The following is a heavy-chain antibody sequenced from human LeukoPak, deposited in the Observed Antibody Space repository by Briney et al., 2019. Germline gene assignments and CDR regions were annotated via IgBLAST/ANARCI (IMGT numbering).Heavy chain of an antibody. Sequence: SETLSLTCAVYGGSFSGYYWSWIRQPPGKGLEWIGEINHSGSTNYNPSLKSRVTISVDTSKNQFSLKLSSVTAADTAVYYCAGGRFTKVAAADNRGDFDYWGQGTLVTVSS. CDR1: GGSFSGYY. CDR3: AGGRFTKVAAADNRGDFDY. D-gene: IGHD6-13*01. J-gene: IGHJ4*02. CDR2: INHSGST. V-gene: IGHV4-34*01.